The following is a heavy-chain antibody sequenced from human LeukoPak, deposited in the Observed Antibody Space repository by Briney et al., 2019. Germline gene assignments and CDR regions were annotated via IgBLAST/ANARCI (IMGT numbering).Heavy chain of an antibody. Sequence: GASVKVSCKASGGTFSSYAISWVRQAPGQGLEWMGGIIPIFGTANYAQKFQGRVTITTDESTSTAYMELSSLRSGDTAEYYCASGDNWFDPWGQGTLVTVSS. CDR1: GGTFSSYA. D-gene: IGHD3-3*01. CDR2: IIPIFGTA. J-gene: IGHJ5*02. V-gene: IGHV1-69*05. CDR3: ASGDNWFDP.